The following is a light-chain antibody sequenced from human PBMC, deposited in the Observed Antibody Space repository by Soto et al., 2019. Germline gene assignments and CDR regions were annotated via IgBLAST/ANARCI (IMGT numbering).Light chain of an antibody. Sequence: EIVLTQSPGTLPLSPGERATLSCRASQTVRSNYLAWYQQIPGQAPRLLIYGASSRATGIPDRFSGGGSGTDFTLTISRLEPEDFAVYYCQQYGTSPTFGQGTRVEVK. CDR3: QQYGTSPT. CDR1: QTVRSNY. J-gene: IGKJ1*01. CDR2: GAS. V-gene: IGKV3-20*01.